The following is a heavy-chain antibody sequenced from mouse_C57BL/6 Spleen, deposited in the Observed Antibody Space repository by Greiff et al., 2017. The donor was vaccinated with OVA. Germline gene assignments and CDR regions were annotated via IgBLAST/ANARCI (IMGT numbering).Heavy chain of an antibody. CDR2: IHPNSGST. Sequence: VQLQQPGAELVKPVASVKLSCKASGYTFTSYWMHWVKQRPGQGLEWIGMIHPNSGSTNYNEKFKSKATLTVDKSSSTAYMQLSSLTSEDSAVYYCARSPHYYGSSYGYFDVWGTGTTVTVSS. J-gene: IGHJ1*03. CDR1: GYTFTSYW. D-gene: IGHD1-1*01. V-gene: IGHV1-64*01. CDR3: ARSPHYYGSSYGYFDV.